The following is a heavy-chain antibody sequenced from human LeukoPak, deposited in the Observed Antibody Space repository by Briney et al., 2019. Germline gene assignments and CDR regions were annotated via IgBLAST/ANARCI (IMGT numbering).Heavy chain of an antibody. CDR1: GGSFSGYY. CDR3: AGIQLEGVYYYYGMDV. Sequence: SETLSLTCAVYGGSFSGYYWSWIRQPPGKGLEWIGEINHSGSTNYNPSLKSRVTISVDTSKNQFSLKPSSVTAADTAVYYCAGIQLEGVYYYYGMDVWGQGTTVTVSS. D-gene: IGHD5-18*01. V-gene: IGHV4-34*01. J-gene: IGHJ6*02. CDR2: INHSGST.